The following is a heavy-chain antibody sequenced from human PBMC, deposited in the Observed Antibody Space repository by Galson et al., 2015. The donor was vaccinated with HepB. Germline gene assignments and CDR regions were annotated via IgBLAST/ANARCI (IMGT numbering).Heavy chain of an antibody. Sequence: SLRLSCAASGLTFRSYAMNWVRQAPGKGLEWVSAISGSGDSTYYADSVKGQFTISRDNSKNTLYLQMDSLKTEDTAVYYCTTYPGGTISDYWGQGTLVTVSS. CDR1: GLTFRSYA. J-gene: IGHJ4*02. D-gene: IGHD3-9*01. CDR3: TTYPGGTISDY. V-gene: IGHV3-23*01. CDR2: ISGSGDST.